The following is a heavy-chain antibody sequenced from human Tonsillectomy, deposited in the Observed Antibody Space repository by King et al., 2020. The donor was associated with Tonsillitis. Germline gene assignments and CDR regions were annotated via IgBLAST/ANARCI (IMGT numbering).Heavy chain of an antibody. D-gene: IGHD5-24*01. CDR3: ARDRGEMATLDY. CDR2: IWYDGSNK. CDR1: GFTFSSYG. Sequence: VQLVESGGGVVQPGRSLRLSCAASGFTFSSYGMHWVRQAPGKGLEWVAVIWYDGSNKYYADSVKGRFTISRDNYKNTLYLQMNSLRAEDTAVYYCARDRGEMATLDYWGQGTLVTVSS. J-gene: IGHJ4*02. V-gene: IGHV3-33*01.